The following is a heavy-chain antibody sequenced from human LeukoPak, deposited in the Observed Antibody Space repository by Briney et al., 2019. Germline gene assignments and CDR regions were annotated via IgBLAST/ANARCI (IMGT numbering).Heavy chain of an antibody. CDR2: ISAYNGNT. V-gene: IGHV1-18*01. J-gene: IGHJ4*02. D-gene: IGHD3-22*01. Sequence: ASVKVSCKASGYTFTSYGISWVRQAPGQGLEWMVWISAYNGNTNYAQKLQGRVTMTTDTSTSTAYMELRSLRSDDTAVYYCARDAVWDSSGYVDYWGQGTLVTVSS. CDR3: ARDAVWDSSGYVDY. CDR1: GYTFTSYG.